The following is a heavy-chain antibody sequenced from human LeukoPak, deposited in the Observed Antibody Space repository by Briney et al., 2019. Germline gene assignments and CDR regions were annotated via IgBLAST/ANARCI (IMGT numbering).Heavy chain of an antibody. CDR1: GFTFSSYA. V-gene: IGHV3-23*01. J-gene: IGHJ4*02. Sequence: GGSLRLSCAASGFTFSSYAMSWVRQAPGKGLEWVSGISGSGGSTYYADSVKGRFTISRDNSKNTLYLQMNSLRAEDTAVYYCAKRTGYCSSTSCLLPDYWGQGTLVTVSS. CDR3: AKRTGYCSSTSCLLPDY. D-gene: IGHD2-2*01. CDR2: ISGSGGST.